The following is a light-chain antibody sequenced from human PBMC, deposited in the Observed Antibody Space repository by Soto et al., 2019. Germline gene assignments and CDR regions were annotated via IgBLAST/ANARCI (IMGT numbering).Light chain of an antibody. CDR1: QCITPY. V-gene: IGKV1-39*01. J-gene: IGKJ5*01. CDR2: FAS. CDR3: QLSYSTPIT. Sequence: DIQMPQSPSSLSASVDDRDTITCRASQCITPYLPWSQQKPGKAPKPLISFASTLPSGVPSRFSGSGSGTYFTLTISILQPEDSATYYCQLSYSTPITCGQVTRR.